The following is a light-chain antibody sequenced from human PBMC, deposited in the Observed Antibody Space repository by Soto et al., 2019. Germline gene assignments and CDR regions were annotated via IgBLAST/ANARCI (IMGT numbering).Light chain of an antibody. CDR1: QSVDTW. Sequence: DIQMTQSPSTLSASVGDRVTITCRASQSVDTWLVWYQQKPGKAPKLLIYKASTLESGVPSRFSGSGSGTDFTLTISSLQPDDFATYYCQQYHSYWTFGQGTKVEIK. CDR2: KAS. V-gene: IGKV1-5*03. J-gene: IGKJ1*01. CDR3: QQYHSYWT.